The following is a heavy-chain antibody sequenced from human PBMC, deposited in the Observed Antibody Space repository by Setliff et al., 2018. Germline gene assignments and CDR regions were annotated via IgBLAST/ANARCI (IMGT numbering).Heavy chain of an antibody. CDR2: VHTDGST. Sequence: PSETLSLTCTVSGGSISSGSYYWSWIRQPAGKGLEWIGHVHTDGSTNYNPSLKSRVIISVDTSKNQFSVKLSSVTAADTAVYYCVRALLWSGEGRFDPWGQGTLVTVSS. CDR1: GGSISSGSYY. J-gene: IGHJ5*02. V-gene: IGHV4-61*09. D-gene: IGHD3-10*01. CDR3: VRALLWSGEGRFDP.